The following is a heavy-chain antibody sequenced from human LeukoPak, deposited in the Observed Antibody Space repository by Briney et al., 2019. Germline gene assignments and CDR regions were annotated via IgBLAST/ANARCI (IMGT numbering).Heavy chain of an antibody. CDR1: GGSISSAYY. V-gene: IGHV4-39*07. J-gene: IGHJ4*02. D-gene: IGHD6-19*01. CDR2: IYYSGST. CDR3: ASLHSSGWYEARY. Sequence: SETLSLTCTVSGGSISSAYYWGWIRQPPGKGLEWIGSIYYSGSTYYNPSLKSRVTISVDTSKNQFSLKLSSVTAADTAVYYCASLHSSGWYEARYWGQGTLVTVSS.